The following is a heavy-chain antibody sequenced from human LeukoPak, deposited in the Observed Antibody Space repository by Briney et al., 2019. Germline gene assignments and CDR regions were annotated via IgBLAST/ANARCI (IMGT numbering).Heavy chain of an antibody. D-gene: IGHD3-22*01. Sequence: PGGSLRLSCAASGFTFSSYWMHWVRQAPGKGLVWVSRINSDGSSTSYADSVKGRFTISRDNAKSTLYLQMNSLRAEDTAVYYCARARYYYDSSGYYHQLPFDYWGQGTLVTVSS. CDR3: ARARYYYDSSGYYHQLPFDY. CDR2: INSDGSST. J-gene: IGHJ4*02. CDR1: GFTFSSYW. V-gene: IGHV3-74*01.